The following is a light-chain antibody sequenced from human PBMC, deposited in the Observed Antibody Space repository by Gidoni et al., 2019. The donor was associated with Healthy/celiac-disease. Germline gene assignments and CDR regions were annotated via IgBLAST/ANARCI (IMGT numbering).Light chain of an antibody. J-gene: IGKJ1*01. V-gene: IGKV3-11*01. Sequence: VLTQSPATLSLSPGERATLSCRASQSVSSYLDWYQQKPGQAPRLLIYDASNRATGIPARFSGSGSGTDFTLTISSLEPEDFAVYYCQQRSNWPRTFGQGTKVEIK. CDR2: DAS. CDR1: QSVSSY. CDR3: QQRSNWPRT.